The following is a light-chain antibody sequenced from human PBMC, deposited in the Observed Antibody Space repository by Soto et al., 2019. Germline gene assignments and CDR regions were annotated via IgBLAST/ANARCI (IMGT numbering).Light chain of an antibody. CDR2: CAS. J-gene: IGKJ2*01. Sequence: DFVMTQSPDSLAVSLGERATINCKSSQSVLSSSNNKNYLAWFQQKPGQSPKLLIYCASTRASGVPDRVSGSGSGTDFTLTISSLQAEDVAVYYCQQYYTTIYTFGQGTQLELK. CDR3: QQYYTTIYT. V-gene: IGKV4-1*01. CDR1: QSVLSSSNNKNY.